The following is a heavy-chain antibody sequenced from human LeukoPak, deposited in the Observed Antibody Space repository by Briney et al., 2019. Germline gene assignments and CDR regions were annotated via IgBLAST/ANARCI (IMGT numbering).Heavy chain of an antibody. Sequence: ASVKVSCKASGYTFTNYGVTWVRQAPGQGLEWMGWISAYNGNTKHAQKVQGRVTMTTDTSTSTAYMELRSLRSDDTAVYYCARWAQPYHYYYTDVWGKGTTVTISS. V-gene: IGHV1-18*01. CDR3: ARWAQPYHYYYTDV. CDR1: GYTFTNYG. CDR2: ISAYNGNT. J-gene: IGHJ6*03.